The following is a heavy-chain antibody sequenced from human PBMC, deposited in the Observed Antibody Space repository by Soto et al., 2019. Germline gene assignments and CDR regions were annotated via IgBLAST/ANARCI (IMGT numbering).Heavy chain of an antibody. V-gene: IGHV1-2*04. Sequence: ASVKVSCTASAYTFTGYYMHWVRQAPGQRLEWMGWINPNSGGTNYAQKFQGWVTMTRDTSISTAYMELSRVRSDDTAVYYCARESEYYDSSRSSWFDPWGQGTLV. D-gene: IGHD3-22*01. J-gene: IGHJ5*02. CDR1: AYTFTGYY. CDR2: INPNSGGT. CDR3: ARESEYYDSSRSSWFDP.